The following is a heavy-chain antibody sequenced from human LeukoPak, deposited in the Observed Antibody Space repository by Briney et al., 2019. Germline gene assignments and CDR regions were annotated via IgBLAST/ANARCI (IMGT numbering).Heavy chain of an antibody. CDR2: IYPGDSDT. Sequence: GESLKICRKGSGYSFTSYWIGWVRQMPGKGLEWMGIIYPGDSDTRYSPSFQGQVTISADKSISTAYLQWSSLKAPDTAMYYCASYYYDSSGYPYFDYWGQGTLVTVSS. CDR3: ASYYYDSSGYPYFDY. J-gene: IGHJ4*02. D-gene: IGHD3-22*01. V-gene: IGHV5-51*01. CDR1: GYSFTSYW.